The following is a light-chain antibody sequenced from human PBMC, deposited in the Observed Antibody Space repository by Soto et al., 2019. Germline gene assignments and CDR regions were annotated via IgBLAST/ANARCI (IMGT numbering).Light chain of an antibody. Sequence: EIVMTQSPATLSVSPGERVTLSCRASQGISGNLAWYKHIPGQAPRLLIYSASTRATGIPARFSGSGSGTEFTLTISRLQSDDFAVYYCQHYQNWPPLYAFGQGTKLEIK. J-gene: IGKJ2*01. CDR2: SAS. CDR3: QHYQNWPPLYA. V-gene: IGKV3-15*01. CDR1: QGISGN.